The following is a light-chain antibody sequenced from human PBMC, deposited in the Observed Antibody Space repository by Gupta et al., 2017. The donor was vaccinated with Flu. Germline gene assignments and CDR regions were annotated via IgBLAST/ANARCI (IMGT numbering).Light chain of an antibody. CDR3: CSVTRTGSYV. CDR1: SNVVGGSGL. Sequence: QSVLPHPAAGSGSSGPSITLSCAGTSNVVGGSGLVSWYQQHPGKPPKVMVYEATKPPSGVSCRFSGSRSGNTASLTISGLQAEDEADYYCCSVTRTGSYVFGSGTKVTVL. CDR2: EAT. V-gene: IGLV2-23*01. J-gene: IGLJ1*01.